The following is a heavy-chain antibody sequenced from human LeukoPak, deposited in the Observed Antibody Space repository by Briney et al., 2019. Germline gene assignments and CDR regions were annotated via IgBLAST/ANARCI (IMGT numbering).Heavy chain of an antibody. Sequence: ASVKVSCKASGGTFSSYAISWVRQAPGQGLEWMGGIIPIFGTANYAQKFQGRVTITADESTSTAYMELSSLRSEDTAVYYCARIDYDYYGSGSDYYMDVWGKGTTVTVSS. CDR3: ARIDYDYYGSGSDYYMDV. CDR2: IIPIFGTA. J-gene: IGHJ6*03. CDR1: GGTFSSYA. D-gene: IGHD3-10*01. V-gene: IGHV1-69*13.